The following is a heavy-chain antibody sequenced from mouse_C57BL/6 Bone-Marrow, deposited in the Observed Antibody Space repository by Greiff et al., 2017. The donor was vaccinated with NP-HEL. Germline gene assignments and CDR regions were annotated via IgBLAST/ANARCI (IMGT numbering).Heavy chain of an antibody. CDR3: ARRTGTGKDY. CDR2: IYPRSGNT. CDR1: GYTFTSYG. J-gene: IGHJ2*01. D-gene: IGHD4-1*01. Sequence: VQRVESGAELARPGASVKLSCKASGYTFTSYGISWVKQRTGQGLEWIGEIYPRSGNTYYNEKFKGKATLTADKSSSTAYMELRSLTSEDSAVYFCARRTGTGKDYWGQGTTLTVSS. V-gene: IGHV1-81*01.